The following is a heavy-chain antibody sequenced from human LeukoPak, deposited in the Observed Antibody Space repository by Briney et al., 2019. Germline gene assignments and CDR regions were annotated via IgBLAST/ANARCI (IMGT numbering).Heavy chain of an antibody. V-gene: IGHV4-39*07. CDR3: ARDIGSSSRYYYGMDV. CDR1: GGSITSSSYY. CDR2: FFYSGST. D-gene: IGHD6-6*01. Sequence: SETLSLTCTVSGGSITSSSYYWGWIRQPPGKGLEWIGSFFYSGSTFYSPSLKSRVTISVDTSKNQFSLKLSSVTAADTAVYYCARDIGSSSRYYYGMDVWGQGTTVTVSS. J-gene: IGHJ6*02.